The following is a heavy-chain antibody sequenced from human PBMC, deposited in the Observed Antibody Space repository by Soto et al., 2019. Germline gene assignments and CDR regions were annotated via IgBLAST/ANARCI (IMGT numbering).Heavy chain of an antibody. CDR1: GYTFTSYG. D-gene: IGHD3-9*01. CDR2: ISAYNGNT. V-gene: IGHV1-18*01. J-gene: IGHJ4*02. Sequence: ASVKVSCKASGYTFTSYGISWVRQAPGQGLEWMGWISAYNGNTNYAQKLQGKVTMTTDTSTSTAYMELRSLRSDDTAVYYCARVLNPVLRYFEWLEPNGDFDYWGQGTPVTVSS. CDR3: ARVLNPVLRYFEWLEPNGDFDY.